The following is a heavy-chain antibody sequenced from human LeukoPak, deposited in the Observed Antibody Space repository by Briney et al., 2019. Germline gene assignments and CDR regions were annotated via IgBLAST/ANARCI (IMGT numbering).Heavy chain of an antibody. CDR1: GFTVITND. V-gene: IGHV3-53*01. CDR3: ARGVEPLAANTLAY. CDR2: LYSDGNT. J-gene: IGHJ4*02. Sequence: PGGSLRLSCAASGFTVITNDMTWVRQAPGKGLEGVSVLYSDGNTKYAYSVQGRFTISRDNSKNTLYLEMNSLSPDDTAVYYCARGVEPLAANTLAYWGQGTLVTVSS. D-gene: IGHD1-14*01.